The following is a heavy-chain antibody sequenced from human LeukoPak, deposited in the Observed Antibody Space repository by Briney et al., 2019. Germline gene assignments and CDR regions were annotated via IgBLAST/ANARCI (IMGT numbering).Heavy chain of an antibody. CDR3: ARVDRDCGGDCYPDRFDP. V-gene: IGHV3-21*01. CDR1: GFTFSSYS. Sequence: PGGSLRLSCAASGFTFSSYSMNWVRQAPGKGLAWVSSISSSSSYIYYADSVKGRFTISRDNAKNSLYLQMNSLRAEDTAVYYCARVDRDCGGDCYPDRFDPWGQGTLVTVSS. D-gene: IGHD2-21*02. J-gene: IGHJ5*02. CDR2: ISSSSSYI.